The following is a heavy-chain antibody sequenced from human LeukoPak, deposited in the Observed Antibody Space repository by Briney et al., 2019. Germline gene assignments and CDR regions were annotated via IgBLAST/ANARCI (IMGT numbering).Heavy chain of an antibody. J-gene: IGHJ4*02. CDR3: ARASSGWLGYYFDY. V-gene: IGHV1-2*06. CDR1: GYTFTGYY. CDR2: INPNSGGT. D-gene: IGHD6-19*01. Sequence: GASVKVSCKASGYTFTGYYMHWVRQAPGQGLEWMGRINPNSGGTNYAQKLQGRVTMTRDTSISTAYMELSRLRSDDTAVYYCARASSGWLGYYFDYWGQGTLVTVSS.